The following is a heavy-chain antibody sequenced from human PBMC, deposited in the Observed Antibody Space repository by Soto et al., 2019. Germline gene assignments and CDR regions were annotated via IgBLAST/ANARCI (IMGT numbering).Heavy chain of an antibody. D-gene: IGHD1-1*01. Sequence: ASVKVSCKASGYTFTNYGISWVRLAPGQGLEWMGWISAYSGNTNYAQKVQDRVTMTTDTSTSTAYMEMRSLSFDDTAVYYCASAPRIFPPVGGISDSYYSGQGALITVSS. CDR2: ISAYSGNT. J-gene: IGHJ4*02. V-gene: IGHV1-18*01. CDR3: ASAPRIFPPVGGISDSYY. CDR1: GYTFTNYG.